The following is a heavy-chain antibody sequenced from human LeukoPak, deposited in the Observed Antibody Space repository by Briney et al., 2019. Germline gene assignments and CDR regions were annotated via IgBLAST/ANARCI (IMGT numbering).Heavy chain of an antibody. J-gene: IGHJ4*02. CDR2: ISAGGGDVT. D-gene: IGHD2-15*01. CDR3: AKSGLVVAATALDY. CDR1: GFTFSSYA. Sequence: GGSLRLSCAAPGFTFSSYAMSWVRQAPGKGLEWVSAISAGGGDVTHYAGSVKGRFTISRDNSKNTLYLQMNSLRAEDTAVYYCAKSGLVVAATALDYWGQGTLVTVSS. V-gene: IGHV3-23*01.